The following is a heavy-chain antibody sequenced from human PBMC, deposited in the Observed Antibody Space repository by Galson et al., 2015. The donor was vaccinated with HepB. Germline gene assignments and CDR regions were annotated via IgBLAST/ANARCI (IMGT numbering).Heavy chain of an antibody. D-gene: IGHD3-16*02. Sequence: SLRLSCAASGFTFSSYGMHWVRQAPGKGLEWVAVISYDGSNKYYADSVKGRFTISRDNSKNTLYLQMNSLRAEDTAVYYCAKEGSYRPYPFDYWGQGTLVTVSS. J-gene: IGHJ4*02. CDR1: GFTFSSYG. V-gene: IGHV3-30*18. CDR2: ISYDGSNK. CDR3: AKEGSYRPYPFDY.